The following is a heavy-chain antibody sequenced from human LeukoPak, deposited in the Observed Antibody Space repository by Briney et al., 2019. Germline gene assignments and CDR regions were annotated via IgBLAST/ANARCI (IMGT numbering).Heavy chain of an antibody. J-gene: IGHJ5*02. Sequence: GASVKVSCKASGYTFTSYGISWVRQAPGQGLEWMGWISAYNGNTNYAQKLQGRVTMTTDTSTSTAYMELRSLRSDDTAVYYCARQYYDFWSGYWNWFDPWGQGTLVTVSS. V-gene: IGHV1-18*01. CDR1: GYTFTSYG. CDR2: ISAYNGNT. CDR3: ARQYYDFWSGYWNWFDP. D-gene: IGHD3-3*01.